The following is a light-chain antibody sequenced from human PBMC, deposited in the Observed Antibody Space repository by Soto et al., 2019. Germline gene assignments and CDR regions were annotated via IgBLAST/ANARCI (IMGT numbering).Light chain of an antibody. Sequence: EIEMTQSASTLSVSPGERATLSWRASQSVSSKLAWYQQKPGQAPRLLIYGASTRATGIPARFSGSGSGTEFTLTISSLQPDDFATYYCQQYNSYSITFGQGTRLEIK. J-gene: IGKJ5*01. CDR3: QQYNSYSIT. V-gene: IGKV3-15*01. CDR2: GAS. CDR1: QSVSSK.